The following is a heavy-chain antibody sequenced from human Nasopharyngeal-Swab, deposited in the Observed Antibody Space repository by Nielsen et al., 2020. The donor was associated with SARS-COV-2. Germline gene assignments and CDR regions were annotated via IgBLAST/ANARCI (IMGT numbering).Heavy chain of an antibody. D-gene: IGHD6-19*01. CDR1: GGSISSSSYY. Sequence: GSLRLSCAVSGGSISSSSYYWGWILQPPGKGLEWIGSIYYSGSTYYNPSLKSRVTISADTSKNQFSLKLSSVTAADTAVYYCARHLSWWLVTSYYFDYWGQGTLVTVSS. V-gene: IGHV4-39*01. J-gene: IGHJ4*02. CDR3: ARHLSWWLVTSYYFDY. CDR2: IYYSGST.